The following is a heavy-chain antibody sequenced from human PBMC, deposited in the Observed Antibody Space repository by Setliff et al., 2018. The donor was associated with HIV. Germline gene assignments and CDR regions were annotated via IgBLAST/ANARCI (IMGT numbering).Heavy chain of an antibody. V-gene: IGHV4-59*12. CDR1: GGSISSYY. CDR2: IYYSGST. J-gene: IGHJ4*02. D-gene: IGHD6-19*01. Sequence: SETLSLTCTVSGGSISSYYWSWIRQPPGKGLEWIGYIYYSGSTNYNPSLRSRVSVSRDMSSNQFSLRLSSVTAADAAVYYCARDGYSSGWSYYFDYWGQGTLVTVSS. CDR3: ARDGYSSGWSYYFDY.